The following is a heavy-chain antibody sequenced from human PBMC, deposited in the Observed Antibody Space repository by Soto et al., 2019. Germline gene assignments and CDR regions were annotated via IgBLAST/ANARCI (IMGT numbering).Heavy chain of an antibody. CDR1: GFTFSSYW. CDR2: INSDGSST. Sequence: EVQLVESGGGLVQPGGSLRLSCAASGFTFSSYWMHWVRQAPGKGLVWVSRINSDGSSTSHADSVKGRFTISRDNAKNTLYLQMNSLRAEDTAVYYCASGSRRGVIEDYWGQGTLVTVSS. D-gene: IGHD2-21*01. J-gene: IGHJ4*02. V-gene: IGHV3-74*01. CDR3: ASGSRRGVIEDY.